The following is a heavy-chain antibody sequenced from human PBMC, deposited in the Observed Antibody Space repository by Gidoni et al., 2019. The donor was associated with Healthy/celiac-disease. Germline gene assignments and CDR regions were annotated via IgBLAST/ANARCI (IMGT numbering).Heavy chain of an antibody. D-gene: IGHD5-12*01. Sequence: QVQLQESGPGLVKPSETLSLTCTVSGGSISSSYWSWIRQPAGKGLEWIGRIYTSGNTNYNPSLKSRVTMSVDTSKNQFSLKLSSVTAADTAVYYCARCGYSGYDPSQQNYYYYGMDVWGQGTTVTVSS. CDR3: ARCGYSGYDPSQQNYYYYGMDV. CDR1: GGSISSSY. J-gene: IGHJ6*02. CDR2: IYTSGNT. V-gene: IGHV4-4*07.